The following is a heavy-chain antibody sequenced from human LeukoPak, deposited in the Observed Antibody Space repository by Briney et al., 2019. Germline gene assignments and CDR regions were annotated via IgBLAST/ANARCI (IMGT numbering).Heavy chain of an antibody. Sequence: PSQTLSLICTVSGGSISSGSYYWSWIRQPAGKGLEWIGRIYTSGSTNYNPSLKSRVTISVDTSKNQFSLKLSSVTAADTAVYYCAREGDCGGDCYLNWFDPWGQGTLVTVSS. V-gene: IGHV4-61*02. J-gene: IGHJ5*02. D-gene: IGHD2-21*02. CDR3: AREGDCGGDCYLNWFDP. CDR1: GGSISSGSYY. CDR2: IYTSGST.